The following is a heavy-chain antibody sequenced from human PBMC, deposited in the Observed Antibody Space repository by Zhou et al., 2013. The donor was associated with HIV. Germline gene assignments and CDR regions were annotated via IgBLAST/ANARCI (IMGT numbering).Heavy chain of an antibody. CDR2: INPSRGST. J-gene: IGHJ5*02. D-gene: IGHD2-15*01. V-gene: IGHV1-46*01. CDR1: GYTFTDYY. Sequence: QGQLVQSGAEVKKPGASVKISCKTSGYTFTDYYVHWVRQAPGQGLEWVGIINPSRGSTSNSQKFQGRVTMTRDTSTRTLYMEVSSLRSEDTAVYYCARGRSATAPETDNWFDIWGQGTLVIVSS. CDR3: ARGRSATAPETDNWFDI.